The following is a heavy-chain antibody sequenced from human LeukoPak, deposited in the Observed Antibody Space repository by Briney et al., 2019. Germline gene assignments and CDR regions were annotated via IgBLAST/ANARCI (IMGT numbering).Heavy chain of an antibody. CDR1: GFTFSGST. CDR3: TSIAAQDY. CDR2: IRSKVNSYAP. V-gene: IGHV3-73*01. J-gene: IGHJ4*02. Sequence: GGSLRLSCAASGFTFSGSTMHWVRQASGKGREWVGRIRSKVNSYAPAYAASVKGRFTISRDDSKNTAYLQMNSLKTEDTAVYYCTSIAAQDYWGQGTLVTVSS. D-gene: IGHD6-6*01.